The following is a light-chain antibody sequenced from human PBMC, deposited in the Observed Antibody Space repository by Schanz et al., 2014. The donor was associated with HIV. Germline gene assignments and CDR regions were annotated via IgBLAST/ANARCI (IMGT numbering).Light chain of an antibody. J-gene: IGKJ1*01. V-gene: IGKV1-27*01. CDR2: AAS. CDR1: QGIGNS. CDR3: QQYNRYAST. Sequence: DIQMTQSPSSLSASVGDRVTITCRASQGIGNSLAWYQQKPGKVPSLLIYAASTLQFGVPSRFGGSGSGTDFTLTISSLQPDDFATYYCQQYNRYASTFGQGTKVDIK.